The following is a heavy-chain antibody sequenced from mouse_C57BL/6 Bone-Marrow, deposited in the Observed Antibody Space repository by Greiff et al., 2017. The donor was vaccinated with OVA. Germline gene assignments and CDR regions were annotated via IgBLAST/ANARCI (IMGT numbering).Heavy chain of an antibody. J-gene: IGHJ2*01. CDR3: TRGPYYYGSSYDDFDY. CDR1: GYTFTSYW. V-gene: IGHV1-69*01. D-gene: IGHD1-1*01. CDR2: IDPSDSYT. Sequence: VQLQQPGAELVMPGASVTLSCKASGYTFTSYWMHWVKQRPGHGLEWIGEIDPSDSYTNYNQKFKGKSTLTVDKSSSTAYMQLSSLTSEDSAVYYCTRGPYYYGSSYDDFDYWGRGTTLTVSS.